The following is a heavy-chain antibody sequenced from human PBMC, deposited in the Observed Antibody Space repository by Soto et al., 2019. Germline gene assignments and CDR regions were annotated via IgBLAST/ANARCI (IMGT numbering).Heavy chain of an antibody. Sequence: QVQLVQSGAEVKKPGASVKVSCKASGYTFTSYAMHWVRQAPGQRLEWMGWINAGNGNTKYSQKFQGRVTITRDTSGSTAYMELSSLRSEDTAVYYCARDQSAYDVWSCYSDPGYFDYLGQGTLVTVSS. CDR2: INAGNGNT. J-gene: IGHJ4*02. V-gene: IGHV1-3*01. D-gene: IGHD3-3*01. CDR1: GYTFTSYA. CDR3: ARDQSAYDVWSCYSDPGYFDY.